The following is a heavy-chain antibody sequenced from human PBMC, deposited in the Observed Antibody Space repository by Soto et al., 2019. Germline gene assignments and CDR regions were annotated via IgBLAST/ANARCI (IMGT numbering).Heavy chain of an antibody. Sequence: HPGGSLRLSCAASGFMFSVYTMNWVRQAPGKGLEWISSINSDSSSIYHADSVKGRFTISRDNAKNSVYLQMNSLRAEDTAVYYCARDRSHGFGELLLDYYGMDFWGQGTTVTVSS. J-gene: IGHJ6*02. V-gene: IGHV3-48*01. CDR3: ARDRSHGFGELLLDYYGMDF. CDR2: INSDSSSI. CDR1: GFMFSVYT. D-gene: IGHD3-10*01.